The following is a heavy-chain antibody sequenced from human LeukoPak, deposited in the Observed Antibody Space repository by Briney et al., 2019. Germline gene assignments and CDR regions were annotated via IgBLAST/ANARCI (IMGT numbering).Heavy chain of an antibody. CDR3: ARKDIVVVPAASIRYYYYGMDV. J-gene: IGHJ6*02. D-gene: IGHD2-2*01. CDR1: GFTFSSYS. Sequence: GGSLRLSCAASGFTFSSYSMTWVRQAPGKGLEWVSYISSSSSTIYYADSVKGRFTISRDNAKNSLYLQMNSLRDEDTAVYYCARKDIVVVPAASIRYYYYGMDVWGQGTTVTVSS. CDR2: ISSSSSTI. V-gene: IGHV3-48*02.